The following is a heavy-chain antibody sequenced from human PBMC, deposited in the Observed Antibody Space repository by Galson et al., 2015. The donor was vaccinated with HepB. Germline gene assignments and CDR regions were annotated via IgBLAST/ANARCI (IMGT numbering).Heavy chain of an antibody. CDR3: ARDVGIAAAGISIGDAFDI. Sequence: CAISGDSVSSHSAAWNWIRQSPSRGLEWLGRTYYRSKWYNDYAVSVKSRITINPDTSKNQFSLQLNSVTPEDTAVYYCARDVGIAAAGISIGDAFDIWGQGIMVTVSS. D-gene: IGHD6-13*01. V-gene: IGHV6-1*01. CDR1: GDSVSSHSAA. CDR2: TYYRSKWYN. J-gene: IGHJ3*02.